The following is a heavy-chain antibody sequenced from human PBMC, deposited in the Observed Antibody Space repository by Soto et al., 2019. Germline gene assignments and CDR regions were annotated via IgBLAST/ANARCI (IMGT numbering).Heavy chain of an antibody. CDR2: ISGSGGRT. Sequence: EVQLLESGGGLVQPGGSLRLSCAASGFTFSSYAMSWVRQAPGKGLEWVSAISGSGGRTYYADSVKGRFTISRDNSKSTLYLQMSSLRAEDTAVYYCAKEKDSSGWFDYWGQGTLVTVSS. CDR1: GFTFSSYA. V-gene: IGHV3-23*01. J-gene: IGHJ4*02. CDR3: AKEKDSSGWFDY. D-gene: IGHD6-19*01.